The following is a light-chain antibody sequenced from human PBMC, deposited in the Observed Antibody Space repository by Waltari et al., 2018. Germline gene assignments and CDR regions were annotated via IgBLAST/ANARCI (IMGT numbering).Light chain of an antibody. V-gene: IGLV3-21*02. CDR2: YDS. Sequence: SYELTQAPSVSVAPGQTATITRDGDKLYTKTVNWYQQKPGQAPLLVIFYDSDRPSVIPERFSGSNSGNTATLTIRRVEAGDEADYYCQVWDDSSLQVRFGGGTKLTVL. J-gene: IGLJ2*01. CDR3: QVWDDSSLQVR. CDR1: KLYTKT.